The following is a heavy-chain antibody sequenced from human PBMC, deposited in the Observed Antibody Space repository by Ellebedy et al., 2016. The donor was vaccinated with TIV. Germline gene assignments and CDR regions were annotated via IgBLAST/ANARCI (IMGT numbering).Heavy chain of an antibody. D-gene: IGHD4/OR15-4a*01. Sequence: PGGSLRLSCAASGFGVNDNYMTWVRQAPGKGLQWVSVMYSGGSTYYADSVRGRFTISRDNSKNMLYLQMSSLRAEDTAMYYCARDRVLTTSYDAFDIWGQGTMVTVSP. J-gene: IGHJ3*02. V-gene: IGHV3-53*01. CDR1: GFGVNDNY. CDR3: ARDRVLTTSYDAFDI. CDR2: MYSGGST.